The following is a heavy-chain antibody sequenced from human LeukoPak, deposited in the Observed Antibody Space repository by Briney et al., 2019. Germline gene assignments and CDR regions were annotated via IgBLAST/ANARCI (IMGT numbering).Heavy chain of an antibody. CDR1: GGSISSGSYY. D-gene: IGHD4-11*01. CDR3: ARYGTVTPPDAFAFDI. Sequence: SETLSLTCTVSGGSISSGSYYWSWIRQPPGKGLEWIGYIYYSGSTNYNPSLKSRVTISVDTPKNQFSLRLSSVTAADTAVYYCARYGTVTPPDAFAFDIWGQGTMVTVSS. J-gene: IGHJ3*02. CDR2: IYYSGST. V-gene: IGHV4-61*01.